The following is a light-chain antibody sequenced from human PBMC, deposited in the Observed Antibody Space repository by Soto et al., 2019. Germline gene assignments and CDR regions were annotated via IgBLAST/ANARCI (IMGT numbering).Light chain of an antibody. Sequence: QSVLTQPPSVSGAPGQRVTISCTGSSSNIGAGYDVHWYQQLPGTAPKLLISGNSNRPSGVPDRFSGSKSGTSASLAITGLQAEDEAAYYCQSYDSSLRGWVFGGGTKLTFL. J-gene: IGLJ3*02. V-gene: IGLV1-40*01. CDR1: SSNIGAGYD. CDR3: QSYDSSLRGWV. CDR2: GNS.